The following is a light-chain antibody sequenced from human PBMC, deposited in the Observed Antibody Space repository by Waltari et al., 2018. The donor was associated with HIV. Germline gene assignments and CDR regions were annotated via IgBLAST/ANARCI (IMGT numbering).Light chain of an antibody. CDR2: GVK. V-gene: IGLV2-14*01. J-gene: IGLJ2*01. Sequence: QSTLTQPASVSGSPGQSITISCTGITRDGRYYESVSWYQHHPGKAPRLLIYGVKNRPSGISPRFSGSKSGNTASLTISGLQAEDEANYYCSSCTIDNIWIFGGGTKLTVL. CDR3: SSCTIDNIWI. CDR1: TRDGRYYES.